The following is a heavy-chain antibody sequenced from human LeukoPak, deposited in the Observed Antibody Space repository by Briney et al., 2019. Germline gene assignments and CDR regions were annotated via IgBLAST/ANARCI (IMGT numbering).Heavy chain of an antibody. D-gene: IGHD2-15*01. CDR1: GFTFSTYA. J-gene: IGHJ6*02. V-gene: IGHV3-23*01. CDR2: SGSGGSP. Sequence: GGSLSLSCEASGFTFSTYAMSWVRQAPGNELEWVSASGSGGSPYYADSVKGRFTISRDNSKNTLYLQMNSLRAEDTAVYYCAKVQRDFVVVVAATRDYYYYGMDVWGQGTTVTVSS. CDR3: AKVQRDFVVVVAATRDYYYYGMDV.